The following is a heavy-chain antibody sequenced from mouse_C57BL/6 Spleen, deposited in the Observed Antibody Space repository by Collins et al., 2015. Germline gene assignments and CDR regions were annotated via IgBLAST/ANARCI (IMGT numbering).Heavy chain of an antibody. CDR3: AYYYGSSLFDY. CDR2: ILPGSGST. J-gene: IGHJ2*01. V-gene: IGHV1-9*01. Sequence: QVQLQQSGAELMKPGASVKISCKATGYTFSSYWIEWVKQRPGHGLEWIGEILPGSGSTNYNEKFKGKATFTADTSSNTAYMQLSSLTSEDSAVYYCAYYYGSSLFDYWGQGTTLTVSS. CDR1: GYTFSSYW. D-gene: IGHD1-1*01.